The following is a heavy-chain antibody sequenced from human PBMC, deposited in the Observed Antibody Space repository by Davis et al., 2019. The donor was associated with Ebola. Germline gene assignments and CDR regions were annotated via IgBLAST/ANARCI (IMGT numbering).Heavy chain of an antibody. CDR2: IKQDGSEK. V-gene: IGHV3-7*01. J-gene: IGHJ6*02. Sequence: GGSLRLSCVASGFTFSSYWMSWVRQAPGKGLEWVANIKQDGSEKYYVDSVKGRFTISRDNAKNSLYLQMNSLRVEDTAVYYCARAGVWYSMDVWGQGTTVTVSS. CDR1: GFTFSSYW. CDR3: ARAGVWYSMDV. D-gene: IGHD3-16*01.